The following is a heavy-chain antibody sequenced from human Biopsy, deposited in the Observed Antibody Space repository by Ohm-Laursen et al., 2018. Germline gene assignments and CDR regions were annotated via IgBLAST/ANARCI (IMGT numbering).Heavy chain of an antibody. CDR2: ISHTGYT. Sequence: GTLSLTCTVSGGSFTGHYWTWIRQPPGKGLGWIGHISHTGYTSYRSSLKSRVTISLDTSRKHFSLRLTSLAAADTAVYYCARGSNEYGGLYFPHWGQGTLVTVSS. V-gene: IGHV4-59*11. D-gene: IGHD4-23*01. J-gene: IGHJ1*01. CDR1: GGSFTGHY. CDR3: ARGSNEYGGLYFPH.